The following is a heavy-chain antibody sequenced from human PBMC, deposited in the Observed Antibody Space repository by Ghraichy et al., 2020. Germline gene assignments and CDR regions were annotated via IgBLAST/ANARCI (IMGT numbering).Heavy chain of an antibody. CDR2: IDWDDDK. D-gene: IGHD6-13*01. CDR3: ARTPVAAAALVEVDY. Sequence: SGPTLVNPTQTLTLTCTFSGFSLSTSGMCVSWIRQPPGKALEWLALIDWDDDKYYSTSLKTRLTISKDTSKNQVVLTMTNMDPVDTATYYCARTPVAAAALVEVDYWGQGTLVTVSS. J-gene: IGHJ4*02. CDR1: GFSLSTSGMC. V-gene: IGHV2-70*01.